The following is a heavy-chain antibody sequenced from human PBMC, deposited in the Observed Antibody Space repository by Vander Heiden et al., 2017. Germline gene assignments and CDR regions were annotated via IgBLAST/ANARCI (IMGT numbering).Heavy chain of an antibody. J-gene: IGHJ6*02. Sequence: QVQLVESGGGVVKPGRSLRLSCAASGFTFSSYARPWVRQAPGKGLEWVAVISYDGSNKYYAGSVKGRFTISRDNSKNTLYLQMNSLRAEDTAVYYCARVPRYYYYGMDVWGQGTTVTVS. CDR1: GFTFSSYA. V-gene: IGHV3-30-3*01. CDR2: ISYDGSNK. CDR3: ARVPRYYYYGMDV.